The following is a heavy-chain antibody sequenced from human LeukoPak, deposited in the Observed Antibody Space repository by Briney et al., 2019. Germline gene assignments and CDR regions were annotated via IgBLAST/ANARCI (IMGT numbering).Heavy chain of an antibody. CDR2: MNPNSGNT. Sequence: ASVKVSCKASGYTFTSYDINWVRQATGQGLEWMGWMNPNSGNTGYAQKFQGRVTMTRNTSISTAYMELSSLRSEDTAVYYCATAGATGWYFDLWGRGTLVTVSS. V-gene: IGHV1-8*01. D-gene: IGHD1-26*01. CDR3: ATAGATGWYFDL. J-gene: IGHJ2*01. CDR1: GYTFTSYD.